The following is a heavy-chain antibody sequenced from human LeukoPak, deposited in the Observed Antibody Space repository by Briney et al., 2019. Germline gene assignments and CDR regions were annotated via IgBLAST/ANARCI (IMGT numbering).Heavy chain of an antibody. CDR3: ASGYGSGSPMEN. V-gene: IGHV3-23*01. D-gene: IGHD3-10*01. J-gene: IGHJ4*02. Sequence: GGSLRLSCAASGFTFSSYAMSWVRQAPGKGLEWVSAISGSGGSTYYADSVKRRFTIPRDNSKNTLHLQMNSLRAEDTAVYYCASGYGSGSPMENWGQGTLVTVSS. CDR1: GFTFSSYA. CDR2: ISGSGGST.